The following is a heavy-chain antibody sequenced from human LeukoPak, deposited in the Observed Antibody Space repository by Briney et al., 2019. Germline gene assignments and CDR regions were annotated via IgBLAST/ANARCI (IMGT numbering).Heavy chain of an antibody. J-gene: IGHJ6*03. V-gene: IGHV3-7*01. CDR2: IKQDGSEK. CDR1: GFTLSSYW. Sequence: GGSLRLSCAASGFTLSSYWMTWVRQAPGKGLEWVANIKQDGSEKYYVDSVKGRFTISRDNAKNSLYLQMNSLRAEDTAVYYCATVRSNYNYYYMDVWGKGTTVTVSS. CDR3: ATVRSNYNYYYMDV. D-gene: IGHD1-14*01.